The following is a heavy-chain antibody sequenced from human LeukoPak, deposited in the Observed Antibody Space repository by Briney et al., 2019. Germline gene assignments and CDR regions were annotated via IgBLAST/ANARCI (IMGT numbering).Heavy chain of an antibody. D-gene: IGHD2-2*01. J-gene: IGHJ4*02. CDR1: GFTFSDYY. CDR3: ARSILPAANAIDY. Sequence: GGSLRLSCAASGFTFSDYYMNWIRQAPGEGLEWFSYMSSSGSTISYADSVTGRFTVSRDNAKNSLYLQMNSLRAEDTAVYYCARSILPAANAIDYWGQGTLLTVSS. V-gene: IGHV3-11*04. CDR2: MSSSGSTI.